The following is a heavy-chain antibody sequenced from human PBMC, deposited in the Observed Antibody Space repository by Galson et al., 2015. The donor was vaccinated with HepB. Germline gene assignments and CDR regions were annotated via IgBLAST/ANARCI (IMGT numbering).Heavy chain of an antibody. D-gene: IGHD6-19*01. V-gene: IGHV3-9*01. CDR3: AKGGAVAGDSYSDY. CDR1: GFTFDDYA. J-gene: IGHJ4*02. CDR2: ISWNSGSI. Sequence: SLRLSCAASGFTFDDYAMHWVRQAPGKGLEWVSGISWNSGSIGYADSVKGRFTISRDNAKNSLYLQMNSLRAEDTALYYCAKGGAVAGDSYSDYWGQGTLVTVSS.